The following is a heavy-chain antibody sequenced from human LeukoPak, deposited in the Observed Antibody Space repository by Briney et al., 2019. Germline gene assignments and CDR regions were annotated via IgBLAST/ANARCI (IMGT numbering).Heavy chain of an antibody. CDR2: IYSGGST. J-gene: IGHJ3*02. CDR1: GFTVSSNY. V-gene: IGHV3-53*01. D-gene: IGHD1-26*01. CDR3: ASGVGSGSYYLLDAFDI. Sequence: GGSLRLSCAASGFTVSSNYMSWVRQAPGKGLEWVSVIYSGGSTYYADSVKGRFTISRDNSKNTLYLQMNSLRAEDTAVYYCASGVGSGSYYLLDAFDIWGQGTMVTVSS.